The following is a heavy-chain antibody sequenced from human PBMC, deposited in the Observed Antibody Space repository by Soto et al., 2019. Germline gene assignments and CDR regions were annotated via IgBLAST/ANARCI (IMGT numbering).Heavy chain of an antibody. CDR2: IYTAGGT. V-gene: IGHV3-53*01. D-gene: IGHD2-2*01. J-gene: IGHJ5*02. CDR3: ARALPVAKGGFDP. Sequence: LRLSCSASGFTVSNTYMTWVRQPPGKGLECVSVIYTAGGTNYADSVKGRFIISRDNSKNTLYLQMNSLRAEDTAVYYCARALPVAKGGFDPWGQGTLVTVSS. CDR1: GFTVSNTY.